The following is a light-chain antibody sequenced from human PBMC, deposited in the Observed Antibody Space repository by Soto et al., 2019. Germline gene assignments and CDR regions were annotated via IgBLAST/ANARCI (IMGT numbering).Light chain of an antibody. Sequence: QAVVTQEPSFSVSPGGTVTLTCGLSSGSVSTSYYPSWYQQTPGQAPRTLIYSTNTRSSGVPDRFSGSILGNKAALTITGAQADDESDYYCVLYMGSGTLVVFGGGTKVTVL. V-gene: IGLV8-61*01. J-gene: IGLJ2*01. CDR3: VLYMGSGTLVV. CDR1: SGSVSTSYY. CDR2: STN.